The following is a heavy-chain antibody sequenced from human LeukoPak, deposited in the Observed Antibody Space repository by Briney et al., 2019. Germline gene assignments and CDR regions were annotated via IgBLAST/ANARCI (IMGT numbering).Heavy chain of an antibody. CDR1: GGSISSGDYY. D-gene: IGHD1-7*01. CDR2: INHSGST. CDR3: ARGPGTGP. J-gene: IGHJ5*02. Sequence: KASETLSLTCTVSGGSISSGDYYWSWIRQPPGKGLEWIGEINHSGSTNYNPSLKSRVTISVDTSKNQFSLKLSSVTAADTAVYYCARGPGTGPWGQGTLVTVSS. V-gene: IGHV4-39*07.